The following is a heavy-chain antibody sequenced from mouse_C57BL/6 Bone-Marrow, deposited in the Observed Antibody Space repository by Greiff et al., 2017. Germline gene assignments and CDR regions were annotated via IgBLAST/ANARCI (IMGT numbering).Heavy chain of an antibody. CDR3: ARSGRLQFAY. J-gene: IGHJ3*01. CDR1: GYTFTSYW. CDR2: IDPSDSYT. D-gene: IGHD2-4*01. V-gene: IGHV1-50*01. Sequence: QVQLQQPGAELVKPGASVKLSCKASGYTFTSYWMQWVKQRPGQGLEWIGEIDPSDSYTNYNQKFKGKATLTVDTSSSTAYMQLSSLTSEDSAVYDCARSGRLQFAYWGQGTLVTVSA.